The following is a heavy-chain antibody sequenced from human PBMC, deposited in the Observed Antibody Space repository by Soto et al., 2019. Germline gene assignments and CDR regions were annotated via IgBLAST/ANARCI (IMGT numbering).Heavy chain of an antibody. J-gene: IGHJ6*02. CDR3: ARGESTDTAMVSYYYGMDV. V-gene: IGHV3-23*01. D-gene: IGHD5-18*01. CDR2: ISGSGGST. Sequence: SLRLSCAASGFTFSGYAMSWVRQAPGKGLEWVSTISGSGGSTYYADSVKGRFTISRDNSKNTLYLQMNSLRAEDTAVYYCARGESTDTAMVSYYYGMDVWGQGTTVTVSS. CDR1: GFTFSGYA.